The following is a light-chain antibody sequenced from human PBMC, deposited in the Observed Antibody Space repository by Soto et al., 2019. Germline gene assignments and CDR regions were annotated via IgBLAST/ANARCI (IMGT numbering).Light chain of an antibody. V-gene: IGKV1-5*03. Sequence: DIQMTQSPSTLSASVGDRVTITCRASQSISSWLAWYPQKPGKAPKLLIYKASSLESGVPSRFSGSGSGTEFTLTISSLQPDDFETYYCQQFHSFSQTFGQATKVEIK. CDR2: KAS. J-gene: IGKJ1*01. CDR3: QQFHSFSQT. CDR1: QSISSW.